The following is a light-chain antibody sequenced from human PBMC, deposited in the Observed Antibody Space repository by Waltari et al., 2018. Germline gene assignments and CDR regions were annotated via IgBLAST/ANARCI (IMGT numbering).Light chain of an antibody. CDR2: VYSDGSH. J-gene: IGLJ3*02. Sequence: QLVLTQSPSASASLGASIKLTCTLSSGHSSNVIAWLQQRPGKGPRYLVKVYSDGSHSRGNEIPDRFSGSSSGAERYLTISSLQSEDEADYYCQTGGHGTWVFGGGTRLTVL. CDR1: SGHSSNV. V-gene: IGLV4-69*01. CDR3: QTGGHGTWV.